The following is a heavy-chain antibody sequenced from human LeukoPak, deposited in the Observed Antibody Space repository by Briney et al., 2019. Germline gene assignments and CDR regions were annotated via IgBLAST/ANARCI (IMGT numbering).Heavy chain of an antibody. J-gene: IGHJ4*02. V-gene: IGHV1-24*01. CDR3: ATATSGIAVAGRSGFSYFDY. CDR1: GYTLTELS. Sequence: ASVKVSCKVSGYTLTELSMHWVRQAPGKGLEWMGGFDPEDGETVYAQKFQGRVTMTEDTSTDTAYMELSSLRSEDTAVYYRATATSGIAVAGRSGFSYFDYWGQGTLVTVSS. CDR2: FDPEDGET. D-gene: IGHD6-19*01.